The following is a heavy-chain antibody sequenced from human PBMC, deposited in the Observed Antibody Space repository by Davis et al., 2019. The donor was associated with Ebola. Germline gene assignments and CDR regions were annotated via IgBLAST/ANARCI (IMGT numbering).Heavy chain of an antibody. CDR2: INSNSGTS. Sequence: PGGSLRLSCATSGLTFDDYAMHWFRQAPGKGLEWVSGINSNSGTSAYADSVKGRFTISRDNAQDSLYLQMNSLRTEDTAFYYCGKDFYGSGSYIDAWGQGTLATVSS. J-gene: IGHJ5*02. D-gene: IGHD3-10*01. V-gene: IGHV3-9*01. CDR3: GKDFYGSGSYIDA. CDR1: GLTFDDYA.